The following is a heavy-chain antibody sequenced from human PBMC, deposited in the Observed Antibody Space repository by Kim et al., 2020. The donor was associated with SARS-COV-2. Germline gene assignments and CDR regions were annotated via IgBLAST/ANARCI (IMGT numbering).Heavy chain of an antibody. CDR2: TT. D-gene: IGHD6-19*01. J-gene: IGHJ4*02. V-gene: IGHV3-15*01. Sequence: TTDYAASVTGRFTISREDSKNTLYLQMNSLKTEDTAVYYCTARAPRVAGPRGQGTLVTVSS. CDR3: TARAPRVAGP.